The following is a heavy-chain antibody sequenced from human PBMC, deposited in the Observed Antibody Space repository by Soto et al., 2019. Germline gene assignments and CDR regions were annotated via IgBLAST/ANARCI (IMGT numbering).Heavy chain of an antibody. D-gene: IGHD3-3*01. J-gene: IGHJ6*02. Sequence: SETLSLTCSVSGASFSSSSYYWGWIRQPPEKGLEWIATMYYSGTTYYNPSLKSRVTVSIDTSKDQFSLKLTSVTAADTAMYYCATHPAISATSFYGMDVWGHGTTVTVSS. CDR1: GASFSSSSYY. CDR2: MYYSGTT. V-gene: IGHV4-39*01. CDR3: ATHPAISATSFYGMDV.